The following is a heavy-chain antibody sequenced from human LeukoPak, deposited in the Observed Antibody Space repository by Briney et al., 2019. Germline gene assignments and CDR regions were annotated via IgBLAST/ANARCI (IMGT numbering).Heavy chain of an antibody. CDR2: IIPILGIA. D-gene: IGHD3-9*01. CDR3: AREARGPYYDILTPLDYYYYYGMDV. J-gene: IGHJ6*02. CDR1: GGTFSSYA. Sequence: ASVKVSGKASGGTFSSYAISWVRQAPGQGLEWMGRIIPILGIANYAQKFQGRVTITADKSTSTAYMELSSLRSEDTAVYYCAREARGPYYDILTPLDYYYYYGMDVWGQGTTVTVSS. V-gene: IGHV1-69*04.